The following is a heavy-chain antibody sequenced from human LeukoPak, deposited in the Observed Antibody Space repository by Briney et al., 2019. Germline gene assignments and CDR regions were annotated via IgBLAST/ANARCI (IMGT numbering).Heavy chain of an antibody. J-gene: IGHJ3*02. CDR3: ARPRTGAFDI. V-gene: IGHV1-18*01. CDR2: INVGNGNT. D-gene: IGHD3/OR15-3a*01. Sequence: ASVKVSCKASGYTFTSYGISWVRQAPGQGLEWMGWINVGNGNTKYAQKFQGRVTISRDTSARVVYLELNSLKFEDTSMYYCARPRTGAFDIWGQGTMVTVSS. CDR1: GYTFTSYG.